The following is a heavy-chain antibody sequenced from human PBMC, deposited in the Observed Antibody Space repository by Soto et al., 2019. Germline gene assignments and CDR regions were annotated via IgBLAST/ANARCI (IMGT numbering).Heavy chain of an antibody. CDR1: GYTFTSYG. J-gene: IGHJ6*02. Sequence: ASVKVSCKASGYTFTSYGIGWVRQAPGQGLEWMGWISAYNGNTNYAQKLQGRVTMTTDTSTSTAYMELRSLRSDDTAVYYCARDFGLANQAVDGMDVWGQGTTVTVSS. D-gene: IGHD6-19*01. V-gene: IGHV1-18*01. CDR2: ISAYNGNT. CDR3: ARDFGLANQAVDGMDV.